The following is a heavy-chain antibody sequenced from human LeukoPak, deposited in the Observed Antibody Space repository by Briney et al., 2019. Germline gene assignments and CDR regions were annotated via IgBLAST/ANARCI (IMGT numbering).Heavy chain of an antibody. CDR1: GFTFSSYW. CDR2: INSDGSST. D-gene: IGHD3-3*01. Sequence: PGGSLRLSCAASGFTFSSYWMHWVRQAPGKGLVWVSRINSDGSSTSYADSVKGRFTISRDNAKNTLYLQMNSLRAEDTAVYYCASVYDFWSGYYREPPPHYGMDVWGQGTTVTVSS. V-gene: IGHV3-74*01. J-gene: IGHJ6*02. CDR3: ASVYDFWSGYYREPPPHYGMDV.